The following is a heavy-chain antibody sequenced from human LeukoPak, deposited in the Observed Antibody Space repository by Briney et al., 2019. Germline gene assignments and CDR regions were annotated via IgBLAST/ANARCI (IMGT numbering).Heavy chain of an antibody. Sequence: SETLSLTCAVYGGSFSGYYWSWIRQPPGKGLEWIGEINHSGSTNYNPSLKSRVTISVDTSKNQFSLKLSSVTAADTAVYYCARGVPLRFLVWLNGYYYYGMDVWGQGTTVTVSS. J-gene: IGHJ6*02. CDR1: GGSFSGYY. CDR3: ARGVPLRFLVWLNGYYYYGMDV. V-gene: IGHV4-34*01. D-gene: IGHD3-3*01. CDR2: INHSGST.